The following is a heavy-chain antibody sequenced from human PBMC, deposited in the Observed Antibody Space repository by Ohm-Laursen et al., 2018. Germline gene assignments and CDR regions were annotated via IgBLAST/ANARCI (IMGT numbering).Heavy chain of an antibody. CDR3: ARDATVTERGMDV. CDR1: GYTFTSYY. V-gene: IGHV1-46*01. J-gene: IGHJ6*02. CDR2: INPSGGST. D-gene: IGHD4-11*01. Sequence: VKVSCKASGYTFTSYYMHWVRQAPGQGLEWMGIINPSGGSTSYAQKFQGRVTMTRDTSTSTVYMELSSLRSEDTAVYYCARDATVTERGMDVWGQGTTVTVSS.